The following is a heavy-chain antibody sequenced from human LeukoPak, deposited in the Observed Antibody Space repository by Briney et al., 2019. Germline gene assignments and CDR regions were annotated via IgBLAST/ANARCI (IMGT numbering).Heavy chain of an antibody. Sequence: GGSLRLSCAASGFTFSNAWMSWVRQAPGKGLEWVGRIKSKTDGGTTDYAAPVKGRFTISRDDSKNTVYLQMNSLKTEDTAVYCCTTEFTYYYDSTSYYMSYWGQGTLVTVSS. D-gene: IGHD3-22*01. V-gene: IGHV3-15*01. CDR3: TTEFTYYYDSTSYYMSY. J-gene: IGHJ4*02. CDR1: GFTFSNAW. CDR2: IKSKTDGGTT.